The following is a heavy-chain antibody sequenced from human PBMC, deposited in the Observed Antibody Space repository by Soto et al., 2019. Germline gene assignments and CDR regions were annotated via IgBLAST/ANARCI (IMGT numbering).Heavy chain of an antibody. CDR1: GGSFSGYY. V-gene: IGHV4-34*01. J-gene: IGHJ5*02. CDR3: ARERREGVVAAPNWFDP. CDR2: INHSGST. D-gene: IGHD2-15*01. Sequence: QVQLQQWGAGLLKPSETLSLTCAVYGGSFSGYYWSWIRQPPGKGLEWIGEINHSGSTNYNPSLKSRVTISVDTSKNQFSLKRSSVTAADTAVYYCARERREGVVAAPNWFDPWGQGTLVTVSS.